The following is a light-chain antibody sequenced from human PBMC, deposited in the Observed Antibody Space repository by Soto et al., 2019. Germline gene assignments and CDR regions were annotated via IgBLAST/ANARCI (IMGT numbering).Light chain of an antibody. V-gene: IGKV3-11*01. Sequence: VFTQSPATLSLSPGERATLSRRSSQSVSRYLAWFQQKPGQAHRLLIYDASNRATGIPARFSGSGSGTDFTLTISSLEPEDFAVYYCQQRSSWPQITFGQGTRLEIK. CDR3: QQRSSWPQIT. J-gene: IGKJ5*01. CDR1: QSVSRY. CDR2: DAS.